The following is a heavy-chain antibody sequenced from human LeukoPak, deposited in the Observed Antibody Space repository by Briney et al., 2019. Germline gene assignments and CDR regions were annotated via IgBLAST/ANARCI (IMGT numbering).Heavy chain of an antibody. Sequence: PGGSLRLSCAASGLTPSSCAMTWVRQAPGKGLEWVAGISGSGDTTHYADSVKGRFTISRDNSKSTLYLQMTSMRVEDTATYYCAARPTTTVVAPSDFWGQGVLVTVSS. J-gene: IGHJ4*02. CDR1: GLTPSSCA. D-gene: IGHD4-11*01. CDR3: AARPTTTVVAPSDF. CDR2: ISGSGDTT. V-gene: IGHV3-23*01.